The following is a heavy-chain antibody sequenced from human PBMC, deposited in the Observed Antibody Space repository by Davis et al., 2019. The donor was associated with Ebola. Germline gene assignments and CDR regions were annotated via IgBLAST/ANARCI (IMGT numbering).Heavy chain of an antibody. D-gene: IGHD3-10*01. V-gene: IGHV1-69*13. CDR2: IIPIFGTA. Sequence: SVKVSCKASGYTFTSYAISWVRQAPGQGLEWMGGIIPIFGTANYAQKFQGRVTITADESTSTAYMELSSLRSEDTAVYYCARGRATMVQGVISGYYYYGMDVWGQGTTVTVSS. CDR1: GYTFTSYA. CDR3: ARGRATMVQGVISGYYYYGMDV. J-gene: IGHJ6*02.